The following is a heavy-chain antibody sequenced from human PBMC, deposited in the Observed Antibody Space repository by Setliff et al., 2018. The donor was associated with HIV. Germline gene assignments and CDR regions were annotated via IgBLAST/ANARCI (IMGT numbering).Heavy chain of an antibody. D-gene: IGHD3-10*01. CDR2: IIPFTGTT. J-gene: IGHJ4*02. CDR3: ARAPRLTMIRGVFDY. CDR1: GGTFNTYT. V-gene: IGHV1-69*16. Sequence: GASVKVSCKASGGTFNTYTITWVRQAPGQGLEWMGGIIPFTGTTNYAQKFQGRVTITTDESRSIVYMEVSSLRSEDTAVYYCARAPRLTMIRGVFDYWGQGTLVTVS.